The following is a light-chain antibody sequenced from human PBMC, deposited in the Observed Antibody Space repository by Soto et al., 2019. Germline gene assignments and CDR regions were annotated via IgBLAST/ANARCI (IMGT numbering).Light chain of an antibody. J-gene: IGLJ3*02. CDR1: NTNIGSNT. V-gene: IGLV1-44*01. Sequence: QSVLIQPPSAYGTPGQRVTISCSGRNTNIGSNTVSWYHQVPGTAPKVVIYSSDQRPSGVPDRLSASKAGTSAPLAISGLQSADEGDYYCVAWDDRLNGWVFGGGTKLTVL. CDR3: VAWDDRLNGWV. CDR2: SSD.